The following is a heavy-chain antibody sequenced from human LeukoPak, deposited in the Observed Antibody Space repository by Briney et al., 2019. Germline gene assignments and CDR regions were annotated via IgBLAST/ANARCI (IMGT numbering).Heavy chain of an antibody. V-gene: IGHV3-23*01. Sequence: GGSLRLSCAASGFTFSSYAMSWVRQAPGKGLEWVSAISGSGGSTNYADSVKGRFTISRDNSKNTLYLQMNSLRAEDTAVYYCAKDPGDIVATTWDWGQGTLVTASS. J-gene: IGHJ4*02. D-gene: IGHD5-12*01. CDR1: GFTFSSYA. CDR2: ISGSGGST. CDR3: AKDPGDIVATTWD.